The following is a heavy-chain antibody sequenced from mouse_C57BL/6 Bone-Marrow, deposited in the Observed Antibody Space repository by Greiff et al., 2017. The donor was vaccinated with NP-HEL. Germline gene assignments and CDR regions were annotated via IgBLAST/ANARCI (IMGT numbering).Heavy chain of an antibody. CDR3: ARSRVYYYGSSFYYFDY. V-gene: IGHV1-81*01. Sequence: VQLPQSGAELARPGASVKLSCKASGYTFTSYGISWVKQRTGQGLEWIGEIYPRSGNTYYNEKFKGKATLTADKSSSTAYMELRSLTSEDSAVYFCARSRVYYYGSSFYYFDYWGQGTTLTVSS. CDR2: IYPRSGNT. CDR1: GYTFTSYG. D-gene: IGHD1-1*01. J-gene: IGHJ2*01.